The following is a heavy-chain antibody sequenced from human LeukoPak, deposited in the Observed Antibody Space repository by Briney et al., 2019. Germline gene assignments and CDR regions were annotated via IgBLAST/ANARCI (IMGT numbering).Heavy chain of an antibody. CDR2: INPNSGGT. V-gene: IGHV1-2*02. J-gene: IGHJ6*03. D-gene: IGHD2-15*01. CDR1: GYTFTGYY. CDR3: ARTEVAATYYYYYYYMDV. Sequence: ASVKVSCKASGYTFTGYYMHWVRQAPGQGLEWVGWINPNSGGTNYAQKFQGRVTMTRDTSISTAYMELSRLRSDDTAVYYCARTEVAATYYYYYYYMDVWGKGTTVTVSS.